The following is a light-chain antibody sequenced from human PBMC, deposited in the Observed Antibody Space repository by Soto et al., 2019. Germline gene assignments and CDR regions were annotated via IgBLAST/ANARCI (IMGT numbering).Light chain of an antibody. CDR1: QSVSNN. CDR3: QQYNDWPRT. CDR2: GAS. Sequence: EIVVTRSPATLSVSPGERATLSCRASQSVSNNLAWYQQKPGHAPRLLIYGASTRATGIPARFSGSGSGTEFTLTISSLQSEDFAVYYCQQYNDWPRTFGQGTKVDIK. V-gene: IGKV3-15*01. J-gene: IGKJ1*01.